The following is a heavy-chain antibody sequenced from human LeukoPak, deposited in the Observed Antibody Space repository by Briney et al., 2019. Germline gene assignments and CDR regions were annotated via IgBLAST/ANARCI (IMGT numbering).Heavy chain of an antibody. V-gene: IGHV1-2*02. CDR1: GYTFTGYY. CDR3: ARVEYCTKGVCINFDL. D-gene: IGHD2-8*01. Sequence: GASVKVSCKASGYTFTGYYMHWVRQAPGQGLEWMGWINPNSGGTKYAQKFQGRVTVTRDTSTSTAYMGLSGLRADDTAAYYCARVEYCTKGVCINFDLWGQGTLVTVS. CDR2: INPNSGGT. J-gene: IGHJ4*02.